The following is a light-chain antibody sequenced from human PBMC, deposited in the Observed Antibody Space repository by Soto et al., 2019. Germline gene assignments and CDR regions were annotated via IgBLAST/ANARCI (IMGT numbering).Light chain of an antibody. V-gene: IGKV3-20*01. Sequence: EIVLTQSPGTLSLSPGERATLSCRASQSVSSSYLAWYQQKPGQAPRLLIYGASSRATGIPDRFSGSRSGTDFTLTISRLEPEDFAVYYCQQYGSSRTFGHGTKVEIK. J-gene: IGKJ1*01. CDR3: QQYGSSRT. CDR2: GAS. CDR1: QSVSSSY.